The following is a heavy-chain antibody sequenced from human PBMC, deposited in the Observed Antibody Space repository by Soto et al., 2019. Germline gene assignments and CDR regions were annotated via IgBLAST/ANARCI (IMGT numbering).Heavy chain of an antibody. CDR1: GDSVTSGSYY. Sequence: PSETLSLTCIVSGDSVTSGSYYWTWLRQPPGKGLEWIGYISYTGRTKYDPSLQSRVTISVDTSKNDFSLNLSSVTAADTAVYFCAREWGLLPYYVMNVWGHGTEVTLSS. D-gene: IGHD7-27*01. CDR3: AREWGLLPYYVMNV. J-gene: IGHJ6*02. V-gene: IGHV4-61*03. CDR2: ISYTGRT.